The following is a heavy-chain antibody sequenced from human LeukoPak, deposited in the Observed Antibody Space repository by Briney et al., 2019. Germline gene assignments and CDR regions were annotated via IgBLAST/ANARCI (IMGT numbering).Heavy chain of an antibody. D-gene: IGHD3-9*01. CDR2: INPSGGSA. Sequence: ASVTVSCTASGYTFTSYYIQWVRQAPGQGLEWMGIINPSGGSASYAQKFQGRFTMSRDTSTSTVYMELSSLRSEDTAVYFCARGSLLTGYYTQLKFDYWGQGTLVTVSS. CDR3: ARGSLLTGYYTQLKFDY. J-gene: IGHJ4*02. V-gene: IGHV1-46*01. CDR1: GYTFTSYY.